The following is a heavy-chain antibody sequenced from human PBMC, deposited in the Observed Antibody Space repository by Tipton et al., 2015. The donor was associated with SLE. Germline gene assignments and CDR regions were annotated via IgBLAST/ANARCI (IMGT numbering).Heavy chain of an antibody. J-gene: IGHJ4*02. CDR2: TYYSGST. V-gene: IGHV4-39*07. CDR3: VRDLAGIFDS. CDR1: GGSISTSSHY. D-gene: IGHD1-14*01. Sequence: TLSLTCSVSGGSISTSSHYWGWIRQHPVKGLEWIGSTYYSGSTYYNPSLKSRVTISVDTSKNQFSLKLSSVTAADTAVYYCVRDLAGIFDSWGQGTLVTVSS.